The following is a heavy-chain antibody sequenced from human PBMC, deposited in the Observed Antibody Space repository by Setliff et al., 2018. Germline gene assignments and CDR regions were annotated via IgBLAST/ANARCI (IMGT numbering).Heavy chain of an antibody. CDR3: ARSRAGFYYDSSGYHYYYGMDV. CDR1: GYSFSSYW. CDR2: IFPGDSDT. J-gene: IGHJ6*02. Sequence: GESLKISCKGSGYSFSSYWIGWVRQMPGKGLEWMGIIFPGDSDTRYSPSFQGQVTISADQSISTAYLQWSSLKASDTAMYYCARSRAGFYYDSSGYHYYYGMDVWGQGTTVTVSS. V-gene: IGHV5-51*01. D-gene: IGHD3-22*01.